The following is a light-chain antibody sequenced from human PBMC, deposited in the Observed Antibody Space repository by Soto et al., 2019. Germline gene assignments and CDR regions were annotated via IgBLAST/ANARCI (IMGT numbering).Light chain of an antibody. CDR2: GNN. Sequence: QSVLTQAPSVSGTPGQRVTITCSGSSSNIGRNSVNWYQHLPGTAPKLLTHGNNHRPSGVPDRFSGSKSGTSASLAISGLQPEDEADYCCAAWDDSMNEYVFGHGNKVTVL. V-gene: IGLV1-44*01. CDR1: SSNIGRNS. CDR3: AAWDDSMNEYV. J-gene: IGLJ1*01.